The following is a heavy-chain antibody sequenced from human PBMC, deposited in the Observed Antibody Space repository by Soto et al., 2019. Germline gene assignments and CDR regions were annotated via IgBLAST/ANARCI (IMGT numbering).Heavy chain of an antibody. V-gene: IGHV1-3*01. J-gene: IGHJ4*02. CDR2: INAGNGNT. D-gene: IGHD3-10*01. CDR1: GYTFTSYA. Sequence: ASVKVSCKASGYTFTSYAMHWVRQAPGQRFEWMGWINAGNGNTKYSQKFQGRVTITRDTSASTAYMELSSLRSEDTAVYYCARGPAPLLWFGELTPDYWGQGTLVTVSS. CDR3: ARGPAPLLWFGELTPDY.